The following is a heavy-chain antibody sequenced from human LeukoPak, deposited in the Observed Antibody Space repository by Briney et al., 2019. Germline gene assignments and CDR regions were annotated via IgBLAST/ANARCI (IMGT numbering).Heavy chain of an antibody. CDR2: ISSSGSTI. J-gene: IGHJ4*02. D-gene: IGHD6-13*01. Sequence: PGGSLRLSCTASGFTFSSYSMNWVRQAPGKGLEWVSYISSSGSTIYYADSVKGRFTISRDNAKNSLYLQMNSLRDEDTAVYYCAKSTGWYSSSWYSTDWGQGTLVTVSS. CDR3: AKSTGWYSSSWYSTD. CDR1: GFTFSSYS. V-gene: IGHV3-48*02.